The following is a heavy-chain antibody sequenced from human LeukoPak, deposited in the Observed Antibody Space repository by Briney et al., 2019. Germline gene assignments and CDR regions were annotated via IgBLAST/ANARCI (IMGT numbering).Heavy chain of an antibody. CDR1: GGSISSGGNY. J-gene: IGHJ5*02. CDR3: ARDRWFDP. Sequence: SETLSLTCTVSGGSISSGGNYWSWLRQHPGKGLEWIGYIYYSGSTYYHSSLKSRVTISPDTSKNQCSLKLTSVTAADTAVYYCARDRWFDPWGQGTLVTVSS. V-gene: IGHV4-31*03. CDR2: IYYSGST.